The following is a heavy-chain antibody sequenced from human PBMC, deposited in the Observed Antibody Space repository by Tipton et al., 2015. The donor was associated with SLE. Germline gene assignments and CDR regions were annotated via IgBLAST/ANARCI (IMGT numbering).Heavy chain of an antibody. CDR3: ASSLRFLEWPLQAFDI. CDR2: IYYSGST. CDR1: GGSISSYY. Sequence: LRLSCTVSGGSISSYYWSWIRQPPGKGLEWIGHIYYSGSTNYNPSLKSRVTISVDTSKNQFSLKLSSVTAADTAVYYCASSLRFLEWPLQAFDIWGQGTMVTVSS. D-gene: IGHD3-3*01. V-gene: IGHV4-59*01. J-gene: IGHJ3*02.